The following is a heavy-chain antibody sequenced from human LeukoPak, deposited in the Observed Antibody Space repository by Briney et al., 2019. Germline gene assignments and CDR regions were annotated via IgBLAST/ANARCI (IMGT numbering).Heavy chain of an antibody. D-gene: IGHD3-22*01. CDR3: ARAGRDSSGYYRYYYYGMDV. CDR2: IYSGGNT. CDR1: GFTVSSNY. J-gene: IGHJ6*02. V-gene: IGHV3-66*01. Sequence: GGSLRLSCAAFGFTVSSNYMSWVRQAPGKGLEWVSVIYSGGNTYYADSVKGRFTISRDNSKNTLYLQMNSLRAEDTAVYYCARAGRDSSGYYRYYYYGMDVWGQGTTVTVSS.